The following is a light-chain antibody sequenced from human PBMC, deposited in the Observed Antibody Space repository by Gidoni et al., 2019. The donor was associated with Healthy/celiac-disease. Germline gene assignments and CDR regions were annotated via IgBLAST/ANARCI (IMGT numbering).Light chain of an antibody. CDR2: LGS. CDR3: MQALQTPRT. CDR1: QSLLHSNGYNY. V-gene: IGKV2-28*01. J-gene: IGKJ1*01. Sequence: DIVMTQSPLSLPVTPGEPASISCRSSQSLLHSNGYNYLDWYLQKPGQSPQLLIYLGSNRAPVVPDRFSGRGSGTDFTLTISRVEAEDVGVYYCMQALQTPRTFGQGTKVEIK.